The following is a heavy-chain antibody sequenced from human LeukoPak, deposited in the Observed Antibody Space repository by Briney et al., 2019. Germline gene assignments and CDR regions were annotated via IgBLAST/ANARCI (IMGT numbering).Heavy chain of an antibody. CDR2: INSDGSWT. CDR3: ARDGNYDYWSAQSAGDGMDV. V-gene: IGHV3-74*01. Sequence: GGSLRLSCAASGNYWMHWDRQAPGKGLVWVSHINSDGSWTSYADSVKGRFTISKDNAKNTVYLQMNNLRAEDTAVYYCARDGNYDYWSAQSAGDGMDVWGQGTTVTVSS. J-gene: IGHJ6*02. D-gene: IGHD3-3*01. CDR1: GNYW.